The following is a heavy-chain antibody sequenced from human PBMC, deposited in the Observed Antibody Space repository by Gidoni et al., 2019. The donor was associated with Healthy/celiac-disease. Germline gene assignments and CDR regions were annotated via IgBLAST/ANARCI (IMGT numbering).Heavy chain of an antibody. Sequence: SCKASGGTFSSYAISWVRQAPGQGLEWMGGIIPIFGTANHAQKFQGRVTITADESTSTAYMELSSLRSEDTAVYYCARVERDFGVIDYYYGMDVWGQGTTVTVSS. V-gene: IGHV1-69*01. J-gene: IGHJ6*02. CDR3: ARVERDFGVIDYYYGMDV. CDR1: GGTFSSYA. CDR2: IIPIFGTA. D-gene: IGHD3-3*01.